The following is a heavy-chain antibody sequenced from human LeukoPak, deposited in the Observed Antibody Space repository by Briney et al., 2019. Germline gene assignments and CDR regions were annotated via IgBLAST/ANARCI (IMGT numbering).Heavy chain of an antibody. CDR3: ERDTGGDYFDY. Sequence: GESLKISCKGSGYSFTSYWIGWVRQMPGKGLEWMGIIYPGDSDTRYSPSFQGQVTISADKSISTAYLQWSSQKASDNDMYYYERDTGGDYFDYWGQGTLVTVSS. D-gene: IGHD3-10*01. J-gene: IGHJ4*02. V-gene: IGHV5-51*01. CDR1: GYSFTSYW. CDR2: IYPGDSDT.